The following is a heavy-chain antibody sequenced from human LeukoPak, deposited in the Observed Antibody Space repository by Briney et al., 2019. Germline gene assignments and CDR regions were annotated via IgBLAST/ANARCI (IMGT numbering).Heavy chain of an antibody. J-gene: IGHJ4*02. D-gene: IGHD6-13*01. CDR1: GGSISSYY. Sequence: SETLSLTCTVSGGSISSYYWSWIRQPPGKGLEWIGYIYYSGSTNYNPSLKSRVTISVDTSKNQFSLKLTSVTAADTAVYYCARPRIRFSSWYYFDYWGQGTLVTVSS. CDR3: ARPRIRFSSWYYFDY. CDR2: IYYSGST. V-gene: IGHV4-59*12.